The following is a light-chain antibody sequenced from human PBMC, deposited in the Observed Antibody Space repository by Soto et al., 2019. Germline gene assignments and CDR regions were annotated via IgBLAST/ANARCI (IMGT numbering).Light chain of an antibody. Sequence: DIQMTQSPSTLSASVGDRVTITCRASQSISGWLAWYQQKPGKAPKVLIYDASNLEPGVPSRFSGSGSGTEFTLTISSLQPDDFATYYCQRYDSYSMYTCGQGTKLEIK. J-gene: IGKJ2*01. CDR1: QSISGW. V-gene: IGKV1-5*01. CDR3: QRYDSYSMYT. CDR2: DAS.